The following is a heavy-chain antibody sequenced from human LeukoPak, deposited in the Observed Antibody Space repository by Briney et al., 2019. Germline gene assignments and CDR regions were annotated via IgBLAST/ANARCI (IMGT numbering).Heavy chain of an antibody. CDR2: ISGSGGST. CDR1: GFTFSSYG. CDR3: ARDRGAAAGQEIDY. V-gene: IGHV3-23*01. Sequence: GGSLRLSCAASGFTFSSYGMSWVRQAPGKGLEWVSAISGSGGSTYYADSVKGRFTISRDNAKNSLYLQMNSLRAEDTAVYYCARDRGAAAGQEIDYWGQGTLVTVSS. D-gene: IGHD6-13*01. J-gene: IGHJ4*02.